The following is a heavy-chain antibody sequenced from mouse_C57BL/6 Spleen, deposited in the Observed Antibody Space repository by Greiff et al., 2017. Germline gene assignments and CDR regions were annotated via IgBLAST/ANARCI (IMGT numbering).Heavy chain of an antibody. J-gene: IGHJ1*03. CDR2: INYGGSST. D-gene: IGHD1-1*01. V-gene: IGHV5-16*01. CDR1: GFTFSGYY. Sequence: VHLQQSEAGLVQPGSSMKLSCTASGFTFSGYYMAWVRQVPEQGLEWVANINYGGSSTYYLDSLKSRVILSRDNAKNNVYLQMSSLKSEDSAMYYCAGDKATRVDFDVWGTGTTVTVAS. CDR3: AGDKATRVDFDV.